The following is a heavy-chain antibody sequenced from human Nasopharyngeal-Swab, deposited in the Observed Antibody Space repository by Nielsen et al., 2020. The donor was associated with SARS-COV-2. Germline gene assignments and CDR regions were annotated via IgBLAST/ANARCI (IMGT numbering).Heavy chain of an antibody. D-gene: IGHD6-13*01. CDR1: GFTFSSYG. CDR2: ISYDGSNK. V-gene: IGHV3-30*03. J-gene: IGHJ4*02. CDR3: ARDEAAGTGFDY. Sequence: GESLKISCAASGFTFSSYGMHWVRQAPGKGLEWVAVISYDGSNKYYADSVKGRFTISRDNSKNTLYLQMNSLRAEDTAVYYCARDEAAGTGFDYWGQGTLVTVSS.